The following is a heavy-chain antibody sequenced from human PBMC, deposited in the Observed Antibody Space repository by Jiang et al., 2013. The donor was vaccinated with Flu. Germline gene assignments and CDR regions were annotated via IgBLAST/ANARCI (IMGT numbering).Heavy chain of an antibody. J-gene: IGHJ4*02. CDR2: VSSDGGTK. V-gene: IGHV3-30*18. D-gene: IGHD6-13*01. CDR3: AKEPSQSSRWYSHFDY. CDR1: GFTFSDYG. Sequence: GVVQPGRSLRLSCAAYGFTFSDYGIHWVRQAPGKGLEWVAVVSSDGGTKYYEDSVRGRFTVSRDNPRNTVYLQMNSLRAEDAAVYYCAKEPSQSSRWYSHFDYWGRGTLVSVSS.